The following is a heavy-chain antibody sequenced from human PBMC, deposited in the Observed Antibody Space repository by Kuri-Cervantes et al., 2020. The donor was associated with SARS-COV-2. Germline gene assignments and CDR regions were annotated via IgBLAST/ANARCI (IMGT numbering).Heavy chain of an antibody. CDR2: INHSGST. CDR1: GGSFSGYY. J-gene: IGHJ4*02. V-gene: IGHV4-34*01. CDR3: ARSMEYSSSSAHFDY. Sequence: SETLSLTSAVDGGSFSGYYWSWIRQPPGKWLEWIGEINHSGSTNYNPSLKSRVTISVDTSKNQFSLKLSSVTAADTAVYYCARSMEYSSSSAHFDYWGQGTLVTVSS. D-gene: IGHD6-6*01.